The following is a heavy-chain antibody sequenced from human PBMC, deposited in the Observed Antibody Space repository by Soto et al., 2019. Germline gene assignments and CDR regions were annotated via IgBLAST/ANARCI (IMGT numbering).Heavy chain of an antibody. CDR1: GFTFSSYA. CDR3: ARDLTFYSSSLFPATYYYGMDV. V-gene: IGHV3-30-3*01. Sequence: GGSLRLSCAASGFTFSSYAMHWVRQAPGKGLEWVAVISYDGSNKYYADSVKGRFTISRDNSKNTLYLQMNSLRAEDTAVYYCARDLTFYSSSLFPATYYYGMDVWGQGTTVTVSS. J-gene: IGHJ6*02. D-gene: IGHD6-13*01. CDR2: ISYDGSNK.